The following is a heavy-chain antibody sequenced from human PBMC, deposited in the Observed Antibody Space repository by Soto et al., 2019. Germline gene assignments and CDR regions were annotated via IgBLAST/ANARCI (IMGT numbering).Heavy chain of an antibody. CDR1: GDTFSSHP. CDR2: IIPISGAI. D-gene: IGHD3-22*01. J-gene: IGHJ4*02. Sequence: QVQLVQSGAEVKKPGSSVKVSCKASGDTFSSHPINWVRQAPVQGIEWLGVIIPISGAISYAQRFQDRLAITADESTSTAYMELSSLRSEDTAVYYCARWAWTIKTHDVSTGPLDYWGQGTLVTVSS. CDR3: ARWAWTIKTHDVSTGPLDY. V-gene: IGHV1-69*01.